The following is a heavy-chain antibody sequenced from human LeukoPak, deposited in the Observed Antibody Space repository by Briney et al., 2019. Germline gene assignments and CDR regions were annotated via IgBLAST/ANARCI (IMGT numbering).Heavy chain of an antibody. CDR2: ISGSGGST. V-gene: IGHV3-23*01. CDR1: GFTSSSYA. D-gene: IGHD3-16*02. J-gene: IGHJ5*02. Sequence: GGSLRLSCAASGFTSSSYAMSWVRQAPGKGLEWVSAISGSGGSTYYADSVKGRFTISRDNSKNTLYLQMNSLRAEDTAVYYCAKGAITFGGVIVGNWFDPWGQGTLVTVSS. CDR3: AKGAITFGGVIVGNWFDP.